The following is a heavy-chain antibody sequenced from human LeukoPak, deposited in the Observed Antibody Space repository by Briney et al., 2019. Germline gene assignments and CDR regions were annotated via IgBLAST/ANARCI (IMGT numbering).Heavy chain of an antibody. D-gene: IGHD3-16*01. CDR3: ARDGVPGGRDV. Sequence: PSETLSLTCTVSGGSISSSRSYWGWIRQSPGKGLEWIGSSSSSGTTYYNPSLKNRVTMSLDTPNNQFSLRLTSLTAADTAVYYCARDGVPGGRDVWGQGTTVTVS. V-gene: IGHV4-39*07. CDR2: SSSSGTT. J-gene: IGHJ6*02. CDR1: GGSISSSRSY.